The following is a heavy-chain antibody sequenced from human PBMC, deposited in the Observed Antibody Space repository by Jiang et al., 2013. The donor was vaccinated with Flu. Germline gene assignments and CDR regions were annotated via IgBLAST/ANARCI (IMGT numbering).Heavy chain of an antibody. Sequence: EWVAVISYDGSNKYYADSVKGRFTISRDNSKNTLYLQMNSLRAEDTAVYYCAKLFADYYDSSGYQTVFDYWGQGTLVTVSS. CDR3: AKLFADYYDSSGYQTVFDY. D-gene: IGHD3-22*01. CDR2: ISYDGSNK. V-gene: IGHV3-30*18. J-gene: IGHJ4*02.